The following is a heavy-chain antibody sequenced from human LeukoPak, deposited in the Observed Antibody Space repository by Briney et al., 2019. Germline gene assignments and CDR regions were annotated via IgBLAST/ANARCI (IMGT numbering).Heavy chain of an antibody. Sequence: GGSLRLSCSASGFTFSRYSMYWVRQAPGKGLECVSVISSNGGSTSYADSVKGRFTISRDNSKNTLWLQMSSLRVEDTAVYSCVRAHGADAFDIWGQGTMVTVSS. CDR2: ISSNGGST. V-gene: IGHV3-64D*06. J-gene: IGHJ3*02. CDR3: VRAHGADAFDI. CDR1: GFTFSRYS.